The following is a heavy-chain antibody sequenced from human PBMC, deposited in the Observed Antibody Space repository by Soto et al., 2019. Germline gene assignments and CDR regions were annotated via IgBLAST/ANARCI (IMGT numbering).Heavy chain of an antibody. D-gene: IGHD3-10*01. J-gene: IGHJ6*02. CDR2: IFSGGST. CDR3: AREHYCGSGSHYYYGMDV. CDR1: GFTVSSNY. Sequence: GGSLRLSCAASGFTVSSNYMSWVRQAPGKGLEWVSVIFSGGSTYYADSVKGRFTISRDNSKNTLYLQINNLRAEDTAVYYCAREHYCGSGSHYYYGMDVWGQGTTVTVSS. V-gene: IGHV3-53*01.